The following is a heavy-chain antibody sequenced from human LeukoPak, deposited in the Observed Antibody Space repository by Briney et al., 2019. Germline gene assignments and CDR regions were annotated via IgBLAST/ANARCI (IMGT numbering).Heavy chain of an antibody. CDR1: GGTFSSYA. Sequence: SVKVSCKASGGTFSSYAISWVRQAPGQGLEWMGRIIPILGIANYAQKFQGRVTITADKSTSTAYMELSSLRSEDTAVYYCAREVQTPDAFDIWGQGTMVAVSS. CDR3: AREVQTPDAFDI. V-gene: IGHV1-69*04. J-gene: IGHJ3*02. CDR2: IIPILGIA.